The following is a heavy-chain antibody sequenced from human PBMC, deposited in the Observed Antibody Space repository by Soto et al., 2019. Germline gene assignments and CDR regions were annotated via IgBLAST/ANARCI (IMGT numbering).Heavy chain of an antibody. D-gene: IGHD5-12*01. CDR3: ARLLGHYDSLTGYSYGMDV. V-gene: IGHV5-10-1*01. Sequence: PGESLRVSWKGAGDRCTNNWSSWVRQMHGTGLEWMGRIDPRDSNTNYSPSFQGHVTISADKSINTAYLQWSSLQASDTAMYYCARLLGHYDSLTGYSYGMDVWGQGTTVTVSS. J-gene: IGHJ6*02. CDR2: IDPRDSNT. CDR1: GDRCTNNW.